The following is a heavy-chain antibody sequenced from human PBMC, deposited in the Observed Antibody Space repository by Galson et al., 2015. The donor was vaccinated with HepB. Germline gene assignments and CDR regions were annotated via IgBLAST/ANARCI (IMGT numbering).Heavy chain of an antibody. CDR2: IYYSGST. CDR1: GGSISSYY. D-gene: IGHD1-26*01. CDR3: ARELTGRSPVGRHWFDP. V-gene: IGHV4-59*01. J-gene: IGHJ5*02. Sequence: LSLTCTVSGGSISSYYWSWIRQPPGKGLEWIGYIYYSGSTNYNPSLKSRVTISVDTSKNQFSLKLSSVTAADTAVYYCARELTGRSPVGRHWFDPWGQGTLVTVSS.